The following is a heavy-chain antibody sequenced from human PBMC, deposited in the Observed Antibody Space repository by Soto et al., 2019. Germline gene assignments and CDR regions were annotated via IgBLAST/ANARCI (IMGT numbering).Heavy chain of an antibody. D-gene: IGHD2-21*02. J-gene: IGHJ6*02. V-gene: IGHV1-69*01. CDR1: GGTFSSYA. CDR2: IIPIFGTA. CDR3: ARQHWGGDCFPPYYYYYRMDV. Sequence: QVQLVQSGAEVKKPGSSVKVSCKASGGTFSSYAISWVRQAPGQGLEWMGGIIPIFGTANYAQKFQGRVTITADESTSTAYMELSSLGFEDTAVYYRARQHWGGDCFPPYYYYYRMDVWGQGTTVTVSS.